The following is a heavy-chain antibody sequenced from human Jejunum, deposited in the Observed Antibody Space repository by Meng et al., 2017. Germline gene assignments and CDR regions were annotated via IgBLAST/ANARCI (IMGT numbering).Heavy chain of an antibody. CDR3: ARRASDDYGYNY. D-gene: IGHD5-18*01. CDR1: GYTFTRYD. V-gene: IGHV1-8*01. J-gene: IGHJ4*02. CDR2: VNPNSGQT. Sequence: QVQLVQSGAEVRKPGASVKDSCKASGYTFTRYDINWVRQATGQGLEWMGWVNPNSGQTGYARKFQGRVTMTRSTSITTAYMELSGLRSEDTAIYYCARRASDDYGYNYWGQGTLVTVSS.